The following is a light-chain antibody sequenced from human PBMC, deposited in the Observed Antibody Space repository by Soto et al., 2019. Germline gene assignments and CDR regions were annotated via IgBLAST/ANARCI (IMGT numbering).Light chain of an antibody. Sequence: DIQMTQSPSTLSASVGDRVTITCRASQSINIWLAWYQQKPGRAPNLLIYKASTLESGVPSRFSGSGSGKEFTLTISGLQADDFATYYCQQYNVYWTFGQGTKVEIK. V-gene: IGKV1-5*03. J-gene: IGKJ1*01. CDR1: QSINIW. CDR3: QQYNVYWT. CDR2: KAS.